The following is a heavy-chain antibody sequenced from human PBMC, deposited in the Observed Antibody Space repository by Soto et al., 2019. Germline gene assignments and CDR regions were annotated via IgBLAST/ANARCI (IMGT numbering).Heavy chain of an antibody. V-gene: IGHV1-18*01. D-gene: IGHD5-12*01. J-gene: IGHJ4*02. CDR1: GYNFNNYG. Sequence: QVQLVQSGAEVKMPGASVKVSCKASGYNFNNYGINWLRQAPGQGPEWMGWISGRNGNTKYAQKFQGRVTMTTETXXXXXXXXXXXXXXXXXXXXXXXXXXAYVDLGTTIGLLNEVLAFWGQGTXVTVSS. CDR3: XXXXAYVDLGTTIGLLNEVLAF. CDR2: ISGRNGNT.